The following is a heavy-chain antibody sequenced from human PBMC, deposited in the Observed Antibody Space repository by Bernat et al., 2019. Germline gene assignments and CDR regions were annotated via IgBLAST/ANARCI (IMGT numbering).Heavy chain of an antibody. CDR3: ARGLPARPFHYFDY. D-gene: IGHD6-6*01. CDR1: GFTFSSYA. J-gene: IGHJ4*02. Sequence: EVLLLESGGGLVQPGGSLRLSCAASGFTFSSYAVNWVRQTPGKGLEWVSIISTGGATTYYADSVKGRFTISRDNSKDTLYLQMNSLRAEDTAVYYCARGLPARPFHYFDYWGQGTLVTVSS. V-gene: IGHV3-23*01. CDR2: ISTGGATT.